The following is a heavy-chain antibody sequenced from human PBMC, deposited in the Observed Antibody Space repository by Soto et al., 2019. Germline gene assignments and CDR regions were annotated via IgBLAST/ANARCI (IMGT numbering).Heavy chain of an antibody. CDR2: IYHSGST. Sequence: SETLSLTCAVYGGSFSDYYWSWILQPPWKGLEWIGYIYHSGSTYYNPSLKSRVTISVDRSKNQFSLKLSSVTAADTAVYYCARSQTTVTSYDYWGQGTLVTVSS. J-gene: IGHJ4*02. CDR1: GGSFSDYY. D-gene: IGHD4-17*01. V-gene: IGHV4-34*01. CDR3: ARSQTTVTSYDY.